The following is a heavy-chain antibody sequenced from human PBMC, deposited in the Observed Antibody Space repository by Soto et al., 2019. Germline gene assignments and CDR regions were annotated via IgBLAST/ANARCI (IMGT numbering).Heavy chain of an antibody. V-gene: IGHV4-34*01. D-gene: IGHD6-19*01. CDR3: ARGREQWLVDAFDI. CDR2: INHSGST. CDR1: GGSFSGYY. J-gene: IGHJ3*02. Sequence: SETLSLTCAVYGGSFSGYYWSWIRQPPGKGLEWIGEINHSGSTNYNPSLKSRVTISVDTSKNQFSLKLSSVTAADTALYYCARGREQWLVDAFDIWGQGTMVTVSS.